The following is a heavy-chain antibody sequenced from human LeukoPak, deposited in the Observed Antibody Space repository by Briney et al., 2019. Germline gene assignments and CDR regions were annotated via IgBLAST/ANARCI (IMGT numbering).Heavy chain of an antibody. CDR2: IYYRSKWFN. Sequence: SQTLSLTCALSGDSVSSNSAAWSWIRQSPSRGLEWLGRIYYRSKWFNDYAVSVKSRIGIKPDTSKNQFSLQLSSVTPEDTAVYYCARDPGDSKLFDYWGQGTLVTVSS. CDR1: GDSVSSNSAA. V-gene: IGHV6-1*01. D-gene: IGHD7-27*01. CDR3: ARDPGDSKLFDY. J-gene: IGHJ4*02.